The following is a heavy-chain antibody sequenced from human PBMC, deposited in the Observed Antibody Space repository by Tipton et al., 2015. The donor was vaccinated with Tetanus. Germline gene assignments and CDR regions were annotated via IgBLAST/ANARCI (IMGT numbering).Heavy chain of an antibody. D-gene: IGHD3-3*01. J-gene: IGHJ5*01. CDR1: GFNFHDFA. CDR2: ISSSAGPI. CDR3: TKGGFGGALNIGFDS. Sequence: SLRLSCSASGFNFHDFAMHWVRQAPRKGLEWVSGISSSAGPIGFAESVKGRFTISRDNARNSLYLEMNNVRTEDTAFYYCTKGGFGGALNIGFDSWGQGTLVTVSS. V-gene: IGHV3-9*01.